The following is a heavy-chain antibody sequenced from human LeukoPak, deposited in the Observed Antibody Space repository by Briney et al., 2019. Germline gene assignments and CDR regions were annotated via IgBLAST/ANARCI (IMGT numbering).Heavy chain of an antibody. CDR1: GGTFSSYA. CDR2: IIPIFGTA. V-gene: IGHV1-69*06. D-gene: IGHD5-12*01. Sequence: SVKLSCKASGGTFSSYAISWVRQAPGQGLEWMGGIIPIFGTANYAQKFQGRVTITADKSTSTAYMELSSLRSEDTAVYYCARGYIVATITIGYYYGMDVWGKGTTVTVSS. CDR3: ARGYIVATITIGYYYGMDV. J-gene: IGHJ6*04.